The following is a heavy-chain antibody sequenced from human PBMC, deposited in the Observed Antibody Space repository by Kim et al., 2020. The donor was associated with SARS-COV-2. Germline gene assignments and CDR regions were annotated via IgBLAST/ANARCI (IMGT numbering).Heavy chain of an antibody. V-gene: IGHV3-33*06. CDR1: GFTFSSYR. CDR2: IWYDGSNK. J-gene: IGHJ6*02. CDR3: AKDFGISYYYYGMDV. D-gene: IGHD3-3*01. Sequence: GGSLRLSCAASGFTFSSYRMHWVRQAPGKGLEWVAVIWYDGSNKYYADSVKGRFTISRDNSKNTLYLQMNSLRAEDPAVYYCAKDFGISYYYYGMDVWGPGTTVTVSS.